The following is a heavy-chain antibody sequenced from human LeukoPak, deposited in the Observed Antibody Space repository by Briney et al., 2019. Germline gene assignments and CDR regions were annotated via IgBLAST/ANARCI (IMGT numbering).Heavy chain of an antibody. CDR2: IRKKENSYTT. CDR1: GFTFSDHY. Sequence: AGGSLRLSCAASGFTFSDHYMDWVRQAPGKGLEWVGRIRKKENSYTTEYAASVRGRFIISRDDSKNSLYLQMNSLKTEDTAVYYCTRVDSSYYLDYWGQGTQVTVSS. J-gene: IGHJ4*02. CDR3: TRVDSSYYLDY. D-gene: IGHD3-22*01. V-gene: IGHV3-72*01.